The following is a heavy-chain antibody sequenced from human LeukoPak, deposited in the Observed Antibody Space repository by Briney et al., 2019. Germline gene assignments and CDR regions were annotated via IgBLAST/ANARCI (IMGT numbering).Heavy chain of an antibody. V-gene: IGHV3-9*01. J-gene: IGHJ4*02. Sequence: PGRSLRLSCAASGFPFDDYAIHSVRQAPGKGLERDSGISWNSGSIGYADSVKGRFTISRDNAKNSLYLQMNSLRAEDTALYYCAKEGYSGSYYVYWGQGTLVTVSS. CDR1: GFPFDDYA. CDR2: ISWNSGSI. CDR3: AKEGYSGSYYVY. D-gene: IGHD1-26*01.